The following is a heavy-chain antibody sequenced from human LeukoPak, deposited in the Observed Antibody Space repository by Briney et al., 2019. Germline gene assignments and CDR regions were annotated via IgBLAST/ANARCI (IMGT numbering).Heavy chain of an antibody. D-gene: IGHD3-22*01. J-gene: IGHJ5*02. Sequence: SETLSLTCAVYGGSFSGYYWSWIRQPPGKGLEWIGEINHNGSTNYNPSLKSRVTISVDTAKNQFPLKLSSVTAADTAVYYCARAPSSGYSFDPWGQGTLVTVSS. CDR1: GGSFSGYY. CDR3: ARAPSSGYSFDP. V-gene: IGHV4-34*01. CDR2: INHNGST.